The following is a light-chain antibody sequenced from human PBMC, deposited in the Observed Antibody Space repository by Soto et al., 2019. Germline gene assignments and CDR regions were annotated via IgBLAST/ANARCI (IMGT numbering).Light chain of an antibody. V-gene: IGLV2-23*01. CDR2: EGT. CDR1: SCDVGSYNR. J-gene: IGLJ1*01. CDR3: CSYTTTYTYV. Sequence: QSVLTQPASVSGSPGQSITISCTGTSCDVGSYNRVSWYQQHPGKAPKLMIYEGTKRPSGVSTRFSGSKSGNTASLTISGLLAEDEGDYYCCSYTTTYTYVFGTGTKLTVL.